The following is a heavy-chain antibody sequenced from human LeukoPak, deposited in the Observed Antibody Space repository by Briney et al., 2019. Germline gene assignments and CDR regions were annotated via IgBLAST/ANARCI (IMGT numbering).Heavy chain of an antibody. Sequence: PGRSLRLSCAASGFTFDDYAMHWVRQAPGKGLEWVSGISWNSGSIGYADSVKGRFTISRDNAKNSLYLQMNSLRAEDMALYYCAKSGRIAAAGTRYYYYYYMDVWGKGTTVTVSS. CDR2: ISWNSGSI. D-gene: IGHD6-13*01. CDR1: GFTFDDYA. CDR3: AKSGRIAAAGTRYYYYYYMDV. V-gene: IGHV3-9*03. J-gene: IGHJ6*03.